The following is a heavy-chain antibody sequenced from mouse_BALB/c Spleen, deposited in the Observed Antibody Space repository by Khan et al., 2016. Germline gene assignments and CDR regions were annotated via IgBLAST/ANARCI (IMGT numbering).Heavy chain of an antibody. CDR1: GYTFTSYI. J-gene: IGHJ1*01. D-gene: IGHD1-1*01. V-gene: IGHV1S136*01. CDR3: GRRNYYVSSFYWYFDV. Sequence: EVELVESGPELVKPGASVKMSCKASGYTFTSYIMHWVKQKPGQGLEWIGYINPYNDGSKYNEKFKGKATLTSDKSSSTAYMELSSLTSEDSAVYYCGRRNYYVSSFYWYFDVWGAGTTVTVSS. CDR2: INPYNDGS.